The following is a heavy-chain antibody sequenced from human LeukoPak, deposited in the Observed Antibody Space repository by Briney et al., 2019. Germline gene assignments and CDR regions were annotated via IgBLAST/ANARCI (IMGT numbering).Heavy chain of an antibody. D-gene: IGHD4-11*01. Sequence: VASVKVSCKASGGTFSSYAISWVRQAPGQGLEWMGGIIPIFGTANYAQKFQGRVTITADKSTSTAYMELSSLRSEDTAVYYCARDHDPLLYSNYGHFYYYYMDVWGKGTTVTVSS. CDR2: IIPIFGTA. CDR3: ARDHDPLLYSNYGHFYYYYMDV. J-gene: IGHJ6*03. V-gene: IGHV1-69*06. CDR1: GGTFSSYA.